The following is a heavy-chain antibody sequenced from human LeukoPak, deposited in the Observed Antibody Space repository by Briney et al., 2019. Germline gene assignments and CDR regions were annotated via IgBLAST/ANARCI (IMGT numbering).Heavy chain of an antibody. V-gene: IGHV3-33*01. J-gene: IGHJ3*02. Sequence: GGSLRLSCAASGFTFSSYGMQWVRRAPCKGLEWVAVIWYDGSSKYYADSVKGRFTISRDNSKNTLYLQMDSLTAEDTAVYYCARRHFDAFDIWGQRTVVTVSS. CDR1: GFTFSSYG. CDR3: ARRHFDAFDI. CDR2: IWYDGSSK.